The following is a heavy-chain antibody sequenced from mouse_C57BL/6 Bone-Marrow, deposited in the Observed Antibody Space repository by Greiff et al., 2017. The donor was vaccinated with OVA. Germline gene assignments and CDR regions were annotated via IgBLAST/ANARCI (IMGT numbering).Heavy chain of an antibody. D-gene: IGHD2-5*01. J-gene: IGHJ2*01. CDR2: IDPENGDT. CDR3: TTTYYSSYDY. CDR1: GFNIKDYY. Sequence: VQLQQSGAELVRPGASVKLSCTASGFNIKDYYMHWVKQRPEQGLEWIGWIDPENGDTEYAAKFQGKATITADTSSNTAYLQLSSLTSEDTAVYYCTTTYYSSYDYWGQGTTLTVSS. V-gene: IGHV14-4*01.